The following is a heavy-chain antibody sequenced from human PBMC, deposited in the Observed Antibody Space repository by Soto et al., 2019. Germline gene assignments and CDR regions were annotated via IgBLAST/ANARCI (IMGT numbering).Heavy chain of an antibody. J-gene: IGHJ4*02. D-gene: IGHD2-21*02. Sequence: VQLVESGGGIIQPGRSLKLSCAASGFTFSSDSFHWVRQAPCKGLESVALIAHDGTNEHYADSVKGRFTISRDDSKKMLYLQMSSLRPEDTAVYYCARVWFCAADCYYGIDHWGQGTRVAVSS. CDR2: IAHDGTNE. CDR3: ARVWFCAADCYYGIDH. CDR1: GFTFSSDS. V-gene: IGHV3-30-3*01.